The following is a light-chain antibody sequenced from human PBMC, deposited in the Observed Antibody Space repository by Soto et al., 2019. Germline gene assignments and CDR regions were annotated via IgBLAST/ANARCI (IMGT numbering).Light chain of an antibody. CDR3: SSYTTSSTVI. V-gene: IGLV2-14*03. Sequence: QSALTQPASVSGSPGQSITISCTGTSSDVGDHNYVSSYQQQPGKAPKFMIYAVSNRPSGVSNRFSGSKSGNTASLTISGLQIEDEADYTCSSYTTSSTVIFGGGTKLTVL. CDR1: SSDVGDHNY. CDR2: AVS. J-gene: IGLJ2*01.